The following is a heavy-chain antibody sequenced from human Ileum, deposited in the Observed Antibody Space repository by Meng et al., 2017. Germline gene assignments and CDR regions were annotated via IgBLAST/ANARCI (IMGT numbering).Heavy chain of an antibody. J-gene: IGHJ3*02. V-gene: IGHV3-7*01. CDR1: GFSFSSYW. CDR3: ARGIIVITMVRGVNDAFDI. CDR2: INQDESEK. Sequence: GGSLRLSCVASGFSFSSYWMSWVRQSPGKGLELVANINQDESEKSYVDSVKGRFTISRDNAKNSLYLQMNSLRAEDTAVYYCARGIIVITMVRGVNDAFDIWGQGTMVTVSS. D-gene: IGHD3-10*01.